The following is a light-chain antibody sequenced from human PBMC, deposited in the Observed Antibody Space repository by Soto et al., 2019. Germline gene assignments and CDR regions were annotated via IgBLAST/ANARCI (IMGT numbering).Light chain of an antibody. Sequence: QSALTQPRSVSGSPGQSVTISCTGTSSGVGGYNYVSWYQEHPGRAPKLMIYDVSIRPSGVPDRFSGSKSGNTASLTISGLQAEDEADYYCSSYTSSSTRVFGTGTKVTVL. CDR2: DVS. CDR3: SSYTSSSTRV. CDR1: SSGVGGYNY. J-gene: IGLJ1*01. V-gene: IGLV2-11*01.